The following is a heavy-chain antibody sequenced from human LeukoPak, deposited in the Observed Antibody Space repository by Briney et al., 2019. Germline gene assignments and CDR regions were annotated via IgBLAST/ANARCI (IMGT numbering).Heavy chain of an antibody. V-gene: IGHV4-34*01. CDR1: VGSFSGYF. CDR2: INHSVGI. Sequence: SGTLSLTCADPVGSFSGYFWSSIRQPPGKGLGWIGEINHSVGINYNPSLMSRVTISLDTSKHQFSLKLKSVTSAHTARYYCTRHAPISHIVVVTAILGVRGYFDYWSQGTLVTVSS. D-gene: IGHD2-21*02. J-gene: IGHJ4*02. CDR3: TRHAPISHIVVVTAILGVRGYFDY.